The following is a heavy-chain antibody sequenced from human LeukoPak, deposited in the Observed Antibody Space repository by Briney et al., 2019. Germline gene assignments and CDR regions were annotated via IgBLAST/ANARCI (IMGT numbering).Heavy chain of an antibody. D-gene: IGHD2-21*02. V-gene: IGHV4-38-2*02. CDR3: PRDRVPPYCGSDCYSGLDY. CDR1: CYSITSGYY. J-gene: IGHJ4*02. CDR2: IYHSGSN. Sequence: SETVSLTCAVSCYSITSGYYWAWIRQPPGKGLEWIGSIYHSGSNHYNPSLRSRSAISVDTSSNQFFLKLNSVTAAATAAYFCPRDRVPPYCGSDCYSGLDYWGQGTLVTVST.